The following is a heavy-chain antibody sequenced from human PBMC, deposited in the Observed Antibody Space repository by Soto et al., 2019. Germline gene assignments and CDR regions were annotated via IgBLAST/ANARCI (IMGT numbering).Heavy chain of an antibody. CDR2: ISGSGSHS. CDR1: GFTFSSDA. Sequence: DVQLLESGGDLVQWGGSLRLSCAASGFTFSSDAMSWVRQAPGEGLEWVSGISGSGSHSYYADSVKGRFTISRDNSKDMVFVQMNSVTAEDTAVYYCAKESGQLLVLTDWGQGTLVAVSS. V-gene: IGHV3-23*01. CDR3: AKESGQLLVLTD. J-gene: IGHJ4*02. D-gene: IGHD7-27*01.